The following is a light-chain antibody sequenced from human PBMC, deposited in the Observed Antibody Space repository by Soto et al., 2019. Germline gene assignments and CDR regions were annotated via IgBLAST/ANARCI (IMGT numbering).Light chain of an antibody. CDR2: STS. J-gene: IGKJ4*01. Sequence: DIQMTQSPSSVSASLGDRVTITCRASQGISSWLAWYQQKPGEAPRLLIYSTSSLQSGVPPRFSGSGTGTHFTLTINSLHPEDSASYYCQQTASFPLTFGGGTKVEIK. CDR1: QGISSW. V-gene: IGKV1-12*01. CDR3: QQTASFPLT.